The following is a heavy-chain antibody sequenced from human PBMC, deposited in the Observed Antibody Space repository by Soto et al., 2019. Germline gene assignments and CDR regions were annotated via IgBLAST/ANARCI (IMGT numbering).Heavy chain of an antibody. CDR3: ARDPHVGSGSYSVGMDV. CDR1: GGSISSYY. Sequence: SETLSLTCTVSGGSISSYYWSWIRQLPGKGLEWIGYIYYSGSTNYNPSLKSRVTISVDTSKSQFSLKLSSVTAADTAVYYCARDPHVGSGSYSVGMDVWGQGTTVTVSS. J-gene: IGHJ6*02. CDR2: IYYSGST. D-gene: IGHD3-10*01. V-gene: IGHV4-59*01.